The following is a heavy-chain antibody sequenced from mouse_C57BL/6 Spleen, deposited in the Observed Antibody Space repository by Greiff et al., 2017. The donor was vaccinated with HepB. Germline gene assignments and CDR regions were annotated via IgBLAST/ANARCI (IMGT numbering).Heavy chain of an antibody. V-gene: IGHV5-4*01. CDR3: ARDPYDYVPKISMDY. J-gene: IGHJ4*01. CDR1: GFTFSSYA. D-gene: IGHD2-4*01. CDR2: ISDGGSYT. Sequence: EVMLVESGGGLVKPGGSLKLSCAASGFTFSSYAMSWVRQTPEKRLEWVATISDGGSYTYYPDNVKGRFTISRDNAKNNLYLQMSHLKSEDTAMYYCARDPYDYVPKISMDYWGQGTSVTVSS.